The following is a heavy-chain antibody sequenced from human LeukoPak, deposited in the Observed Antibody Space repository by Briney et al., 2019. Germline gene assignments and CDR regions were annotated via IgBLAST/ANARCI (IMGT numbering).Heavy chain of an antibody. J-gene: IGHJ6*02. V-gene: IGHV3-30*02. CDR3: AKVWASSYFYYGMDV. CDR2: IQHDGSKK. D-gene: IGHD1-26*01. CDR1: GFTFSNYG. Sequence: GGSLRLSCAASGFTFSNYGMHWVCQAPGKGLGWVGLIQHDGSKKTYADFVKGRFTTSRDNSQNTLYLQMNSLRAEDTAVYYCAKVWASSYFYYGMDVWGQGTTVTVSS.